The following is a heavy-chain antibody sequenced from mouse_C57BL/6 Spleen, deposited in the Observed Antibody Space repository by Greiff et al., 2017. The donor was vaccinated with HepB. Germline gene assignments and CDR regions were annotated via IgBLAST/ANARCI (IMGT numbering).Heavy chain of an antibody. J-gene: IGHJ3*01. Sequence: VQLQQSGPELVKPGASVKISCKASGYAFSSSWMNWVKQRPGKGLEWIGRIYPGDGDTNYNGKFKGKATLTADKSSSTAYMQLSSLTSEDSAVYFCASYDAFAYWGQGTLVTVSA. D-gene: IGHD2-3*01. CDR2: IYPGDGDT. CDR1: GYAFSSSW. CDR3: ASYDAFAY. V-gene: IGHV1-82*01.